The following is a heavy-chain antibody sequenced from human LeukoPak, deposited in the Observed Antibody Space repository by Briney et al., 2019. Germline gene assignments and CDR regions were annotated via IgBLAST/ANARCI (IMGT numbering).Heavy chain of an antibody. CDR3: AGDRGYLQFDY. Sequence: GGFLRLSSSASGFTFSSRWMSWVRQAPGKGLEWVANIKEDGSQKYYADSVKGRFTISRDNAKNSLYLQLNSLRAEDTAMYYCAGDRGYLQFDYWGQGTLVTVSS. CDR1: GFTFSSRW. V-gene: IGHV3-7*03. D-gene: IGHD3-10*01. J-gene: IGHJ4*02. CDR2: IKEDGSQK.